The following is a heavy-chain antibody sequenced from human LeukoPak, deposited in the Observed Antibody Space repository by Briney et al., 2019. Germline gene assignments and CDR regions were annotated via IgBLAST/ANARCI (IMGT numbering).Heavy chain of an antibody. D-gene: IGHD3-10*01. CDR2: INKDGSEK. Sequence: TGGSLRLSCAASGFTFSGSRMSWVRQAPGKGLEWVASINKDGSEKNYVDSLKGRFTISRDNAKNSLYLQMNSLRAEDTAVYYCTRFKLSVVRGIISQPLAYWGQGTLLTVSS. V-gene: IGHV3-7*03. J-gene: IGHJ4*02. CDR3: TRFKLSVVRGIISQPLAY. CDR1: GFTFSGSR.